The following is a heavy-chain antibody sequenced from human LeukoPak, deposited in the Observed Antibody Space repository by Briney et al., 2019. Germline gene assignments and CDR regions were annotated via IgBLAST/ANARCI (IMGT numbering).Heavy chain of an antibody. CDR2: ISSSGSTI. V-gene: IGHV3-11*04. CDR3: ARDRESPNYYYYYMDV. D-gene: IGHD3-10*01. Sequence: GGSLRLSCAASGFTFSDYYMSWIRQAPGKGLEWVSYISSSGSTIYYADSVKGRFTISRDNAKNSLYLQMNSLRAEDTAVYYCARDRESPNYYYYYMDVWGKGTTVTVSS. CDR1: GFTFSDYY. J-gene: IGHJ6*03.